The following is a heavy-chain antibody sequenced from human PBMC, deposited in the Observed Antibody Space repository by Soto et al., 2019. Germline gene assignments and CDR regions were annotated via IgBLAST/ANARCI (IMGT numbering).Heavy chain of an antibody. CDR2: IHHSGTT. Sequence: QVQLQESGPGLVKPSETLSLTCAVSGGSISSSNWWHWVRQPPGKGLEWIGEIHHSGTTNYNPSLKSRVAISVDKSKNQFSPKLNSVTAADTAVYYCARVRQYCSGTSCYLDPWGQGTLVTVSS. CDR3: ARVRQYCSGTSCYLDP. V-gene: IGHV4-4*02. J-gene: IGHJ5*02. D-gene: IGHD2-2*01. CDR1: GGSISSSNW.